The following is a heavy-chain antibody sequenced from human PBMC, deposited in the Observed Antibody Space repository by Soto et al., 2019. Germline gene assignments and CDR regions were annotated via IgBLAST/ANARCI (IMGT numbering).Heavy chain of an antibody. CDR3: ARDLPSTSYGLDV. CDR1: GYTFINYY. D-gene: IGHD2-2*01. CDR2: IDPNGDSST. J-gene: IGHJ6*02. Sequence: QVQLVQSGAEVKKPGASLSISCKASGYTFINYYMHWVRQVLGQGLEWMGAIDPNGDSSTTYAQNFQGRVTITRDTSTSTVYLELTSLRSEDTAVYYCARDLPSTSYGLDVWGQGTTVTVS. V-gene: IGHV1-46*03.